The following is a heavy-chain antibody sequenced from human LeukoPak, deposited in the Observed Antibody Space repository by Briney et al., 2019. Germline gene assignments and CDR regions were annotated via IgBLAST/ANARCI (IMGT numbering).Heavy chain of an antibody. CDR3: TTDRNDILTGYLHAFDI. Sequence: GGSLRLSCAASGFTFSNAWMSWVRQAPGKGLEWVGRIKSKTDGGTTDYAAPVKGRFTISRDDSKNTLYLQMNSLKTEDTAVYYCTTDRNDILTGYLHAFDIWGQGTMVTVSS. V-gene: IGHV3-15*01. CDR2: IKSKTDGGTT. D-gene: IGHD3-9*01. CDR1: GFTFSNAW. J-gene: IGHJ3*02.